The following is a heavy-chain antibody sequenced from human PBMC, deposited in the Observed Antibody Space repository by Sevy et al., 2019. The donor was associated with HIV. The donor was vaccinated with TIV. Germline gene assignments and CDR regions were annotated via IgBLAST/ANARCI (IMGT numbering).Heavy chain of an antibody. Sequence: ASVKVSCKASGYTFTSYDINWVRQATGQGLEWMGWMNPNSGNTGYAQKFQGRVTMTRNTSISTAYMELSSLRSEDTAVYYCARGWFGELLGSYFYYGMDVWGQGTTVNVSS. J-gene: IGHJ6*02. CDR3: ARGWFGELLGSYFYYGMDV. V-gene: IGHV1-8*01. CDR1: GYTFTSYD. D-gene: IGHD3-10*01. CDR2: MNPNSGNT.